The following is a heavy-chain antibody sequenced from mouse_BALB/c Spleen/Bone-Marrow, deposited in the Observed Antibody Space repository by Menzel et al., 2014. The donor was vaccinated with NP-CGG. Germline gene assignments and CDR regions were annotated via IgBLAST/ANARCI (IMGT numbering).Heavy chain of an antibody. D-gene: IGHD4-1*01. Sequence: LQLQQPGTDLVKPGASVKLSCTASGFNIKDTYMHWVKQRPEQGLDWIGRIDPASGNIQYDPKFQGRAAITADTSSNTAYLQLSSLTSEDTAVYYCASLTGTFDYWGQGTPLTVSS. CDR2: IDPASGNI. V-gene: IGHV14-3*02. CDR1: GFNIKDTY. J-gene: IGHJ2*01. CDR3: ASLTGTFDY.